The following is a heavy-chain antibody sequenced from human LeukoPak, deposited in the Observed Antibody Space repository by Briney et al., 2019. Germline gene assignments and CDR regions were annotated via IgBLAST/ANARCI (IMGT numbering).Heavy chain of an antibody. V-gene: IGHV1-69*05. CDR1: GGTFSSYA. CDR2: IIPIFGTA. D-gene: IGHD6-13*01. J-gene: IGHJ6*03. Sequence: ASVKVSCKASGGTFSSYAISWVRQAPGQGLEWMGGIIPIFGTANYAQKFQGRVTITTDESTSTAYMELSSLRSEDTAVYYCAKMQYSSSWSMGPPYYYYYMDVWGKGTTVTVSS. CDR3: AKMQYSSSWSMGPPYYYYYMDV.